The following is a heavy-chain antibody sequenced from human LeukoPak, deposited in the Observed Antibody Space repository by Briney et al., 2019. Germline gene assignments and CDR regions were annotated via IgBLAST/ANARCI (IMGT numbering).Heavy chain of an antibody. D-gene: IGHD6-19*01. Sequence: PGGSLRLSCAASGFTFSSYSMNWVRQAPGKGLEWVSYISSSSSTIYYADSVKGRFTISRDNAKNSLYLQMNSLRDEDTAVYYCAREQQWLVLPYFDYWGQGTLVTVSS. V-gene: IGHV3-48*02. CDR2: ISSSSSTI. CDR1: GFTFSSYS. CDR3: AREQQWLVLPYFDY. J-gene: IGHJ4*02.